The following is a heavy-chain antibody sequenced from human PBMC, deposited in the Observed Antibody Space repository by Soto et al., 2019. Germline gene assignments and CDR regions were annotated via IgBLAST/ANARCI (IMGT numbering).Heavy chain of an antibody. V-gene: IGHV4-31*03. CDR1: GGSISSGGYY. CDR2: IYYSGST. Sequence: SETLSLTCTVSGGSISSGGYYWSWIRQHPGKGLEWIGYIYYSGSTYYNPSLKSRVTISVDTSKNQFSLKLSSVTAADTAVYYCARYFTGQQLVNNRRAFDIWGQGTRVTVSS. CDR3: ARYFTGQQLVNNRRAFDI. J-gene: IGHJ3*02. D-gene: IGHD6-13*01.